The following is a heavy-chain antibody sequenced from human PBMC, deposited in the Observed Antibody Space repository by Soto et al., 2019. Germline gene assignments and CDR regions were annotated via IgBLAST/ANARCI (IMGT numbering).Heavy chain of an antibody. CDR3: AKTSSASGRDCPGH. J-gene: IGHJ4*02. Sequence: EVQVLESGGGLARPGGSVTLSCATSGFTFSSYGMTWVRQAPGKGLEWVSAISASGDSTFYADSLGGRFTISRDNSKNTVYLQMKSLRAGDTAPYYCAKTSSASGRDCPGHWGQGTQVTVSS. D-gene: IGHD2-21*02. CDR2: ISASGDST. CDR1: GFTFSSYG. V-gene: IGHV3-23*01.